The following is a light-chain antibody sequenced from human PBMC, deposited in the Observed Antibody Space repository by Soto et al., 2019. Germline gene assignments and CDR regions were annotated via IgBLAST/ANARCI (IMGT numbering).Light chain of an antibody. V-gene: IGLV1-40*01. CDR2: GNT. Sequence: QSVLTQPPSVSGAPGQRVTISCTGSRSNIGAGYDVHWYQQFPGTAPKLLIYGNTNRPSGVPDRFSGTKSGTSASLAITGLQVEDEAEYYCQSYDSSLVVFGGGTKLTVL. J-gene: IGLJ2*01. CDR1: RSNIGAGYD. CDR3: QSYDSSLVV.